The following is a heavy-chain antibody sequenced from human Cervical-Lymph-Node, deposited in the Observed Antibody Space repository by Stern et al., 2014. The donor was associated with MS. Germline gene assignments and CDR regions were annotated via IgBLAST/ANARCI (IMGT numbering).Heavy chain of an antibody. CDR1: GYTFTHYG. CDR3: ARLRVGNITRDY. V-gene: IGHV7-4-1*02. J-gene: IGHJ4*02. D-gene: IGHD1-26*01. Sequence: QVQLVESGSELKKPGASVKVSCKASGYTFTHYGINWVRQAPGQRLEWMGWINTNTGIPTYAQAFTGRFVFSFDASVSTAYLHISNLKADDTAIYYCARLRVGNITRDYWGPGTLVTVSS. CDR2: INTNTGIP.